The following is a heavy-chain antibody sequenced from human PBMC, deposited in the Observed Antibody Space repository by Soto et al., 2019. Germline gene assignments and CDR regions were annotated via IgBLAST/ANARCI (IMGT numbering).Heavy chain of an antibody. D-gene: IGHD1-26*01. CDR1: GGSISSSRSY. J-gene: IGHJ4*02. Sequence: QLQLQESGPGLVKPSETLSLTCTVSGGSISSSRSYWGWIRQPPGKGLECIGSIYYSGSTYYSPSLKSRVTISVDTSKMQFSLKLSSVTAADTAVYYCARRGLVGATNFDYWGQGTLVTVSS. CDR2: IYYSGST. V-gene: IGHV4-39*01. CDR3: ARRGLVGATNFDY.